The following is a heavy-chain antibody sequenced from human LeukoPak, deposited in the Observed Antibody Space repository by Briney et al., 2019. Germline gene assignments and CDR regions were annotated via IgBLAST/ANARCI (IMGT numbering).Heavy chain of an antibody. CDR1: GGSISNFY. V-gene: IGHV4-59*01. J-gene: IGHJ4*02. CDR3: ARDTPGLGSYFQY. D-gene: IGHD3-10*01. Sequence: PSETLSLTCTVSGGSISNFYWNWIRQPPGKGLEWIGYIPYSGSTNYNPSLKSRVTISVDTSKNQFSLKLTSVTAADTAVYYFARDTPGLGSYFQYWGQGTLVTISS. CDR2: IPYSGST.